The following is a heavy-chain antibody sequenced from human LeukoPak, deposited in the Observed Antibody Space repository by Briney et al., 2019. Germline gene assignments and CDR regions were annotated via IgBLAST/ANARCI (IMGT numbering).Heavy chain of an antibody. Sequence: PSETLSLTCTVSVGPIITTNYFWGWLRQPPGKGLEWIGTVFYSGSTYYNLSLKSRVTISVDPSKNQFSLSLSSVTAADTAVYYCAREPAAALFLPGSYFDYWGQGTLVPVSS. CDR2: VFYSGST. D-gene: IGHD6-13*01. CDR3: AREPAAALFLPGSYFDY. J-gene: IGHJ4*02. V-gene: IGHV4-39*07. CDR1: VGPIITTNYF.